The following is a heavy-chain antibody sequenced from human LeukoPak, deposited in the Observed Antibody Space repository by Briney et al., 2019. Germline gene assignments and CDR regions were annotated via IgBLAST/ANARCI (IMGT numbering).Heavy chain of an antibody. CDR3: ARGSGGTYYGG. Sequence: GGSLRLSCAASGFTFSSYPMHWVRQAPGKGLEYVAGISSDGGNTYHANSVKGRFTISRDNSKNMVCLQMGSLRAEDMAVYYCARGSGGTYYGGWGQGTLVTVSS. CDR2: ISSDGGNT. D-gene: IGHD1-26*01. J-gene: IGHJ4*02. V-gene: IGHV3-64*01. CDR1: GFTFSSYP.